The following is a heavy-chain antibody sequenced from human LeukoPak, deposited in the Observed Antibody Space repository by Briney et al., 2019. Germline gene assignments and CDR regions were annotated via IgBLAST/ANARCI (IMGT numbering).Heavy chain of an antibody. D-gene: IGHD3-22*01. CDR3: AREPTYYYDSSGTVGYGMDV. V-gene: IGHV3-74*01. Sequence: GWSLTLSCAASRFTFSSYWMHWVRQAPGKGLVWVSRINSDGSSTSYADSVKGRFTISRDNAKNTLYLQMNSLRAEDTAVYYCAREPTYYYDSSGTVGYGMDVWGQGTTVTVSS. J-gene: IGHJ6*02. CDR1: RFTFSSYW. CDR2: INSDGSST.